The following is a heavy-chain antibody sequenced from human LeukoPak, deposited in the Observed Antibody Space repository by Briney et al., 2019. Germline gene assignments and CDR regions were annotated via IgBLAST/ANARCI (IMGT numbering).Heavy chain of an antibody. J-gene: IGHJ3*01. CDR2: IWYDGSNE. CDR1: RFTFSDSG. Sequence: PGRSLRLSCAASRFTFSDSGMHWVRQAPGKGLEWVAVIWYDGSNEYYADSVKGRFTISRDNSKNTLYLQMNSLRAEDTAVYYCARGKGDAYRDAFDVWGQGTMVTVSS. V-gene: IGHV3-33*01. CDR3: ARGKGDAYRDAFDV. D-gene: IGHD2-21*02.